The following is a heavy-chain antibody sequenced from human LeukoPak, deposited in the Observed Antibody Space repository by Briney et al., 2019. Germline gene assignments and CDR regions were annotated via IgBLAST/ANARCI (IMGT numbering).Heavy chain of an antibody. D-gene: IGHD6-13*01. CDR1: GFTFSSYA. Sequence: GGSLRLSCAASGFTFSSYAMSWVRQAPGKGLEWVSAISGGGGSTYYADSVKGRFTISRDNSKNTLYLQMNSLRAEDTAVYYCAKAVYSSSWYPDYWGQGTLVTVSS. V-gene: IGHV3-23*01. CDR2: ISGGGGST. CDR3: AKAVYSSSWYPDY. J-gene: IGHJ4*02.